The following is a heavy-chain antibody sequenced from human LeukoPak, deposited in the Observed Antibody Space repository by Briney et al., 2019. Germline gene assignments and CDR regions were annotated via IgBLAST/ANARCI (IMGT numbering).Heavy chain of an antibody. V-gene: IGHV1-2*04. CDR2: INPNSGGT. CDR1: GYTFTGYY. J-gene: IGHJ3*02. D-gene: IGHD2-15*01. Sequence: ASVKVSCKASGYTFTGYYMHWARQAPGQGLEWMGWINPNSGGTNYAQKFQGWVTMTRDTSISTAYMELSRLRSDDTAVYYCARGYCSGGSCLVPNAFDIWGQGTMVTVSS. CDR3: ARGYCSGGSCLVPNAFDI.